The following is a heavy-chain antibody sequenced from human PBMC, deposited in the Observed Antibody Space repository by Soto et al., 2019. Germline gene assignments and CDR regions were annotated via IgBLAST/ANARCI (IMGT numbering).Heavy chain of an antibody. Sequence: GGSLRLSCAASGFTFDDYAMHWVRQAPGKGLEWVSGISWNSGSIGYADSVKGRFTISRDNAKNSLYLQMNSLRAEDTALYYCARSRVGYCISTSCYAPVYGMDVWGQGTTVTVSS. CDR1: GFTFDDYA. J-gene: IGHJ6*02. V-gene: IGHV3-9*01. CDR3: ARSRVGYCISTSCYAPVYGMDV. D-gene: IGHD2-2*01. CDR2: ISWNSGSI.